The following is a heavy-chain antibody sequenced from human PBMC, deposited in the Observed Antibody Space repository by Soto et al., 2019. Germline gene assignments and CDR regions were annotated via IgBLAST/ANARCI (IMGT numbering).Heavy chain of an antibody. Sequence: PGLSRRHSCASCEFTSRSYSMHLVSKAPGKGLEWVAVISYDGSNKYYADSVKGRFTISRDNSKNTLYLQMNSLRAEDTAVYYCERDRRHDVSSWATGPCGQGTLVTVSS. CDR1: EFTSRSYS. D-gene: IGHD6-13*01. CDR2: ISYDGSNK. CDR3: ERDRRHDVSSWATGP. V-gene: IGHV3-30-3*01. J-gene: IGHJ5*02.